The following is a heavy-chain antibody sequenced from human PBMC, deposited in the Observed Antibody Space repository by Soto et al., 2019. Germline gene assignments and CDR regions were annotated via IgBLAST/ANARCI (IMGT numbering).Heavy chain of an antibody. CDR3: ARDEVWLDRYYYYYYGMDV. V-gene: IGHV3-33*01. Sequence: GGSLRLSCAASGFTFSSYGMHWVRQAPGKGLEWVAVIWYDGSNKYYADSVKGRFTISRDNSKNTLYLQMNSLRAEDTAVYYCARDEVWLDRYYYYYYGMDVWGQGTTVTVSS. CDR2: IWYDGSNK. CDR1: GFTFSSYG. D-gene: IGHD5-12*01. J-gene: IGHJ6*02.